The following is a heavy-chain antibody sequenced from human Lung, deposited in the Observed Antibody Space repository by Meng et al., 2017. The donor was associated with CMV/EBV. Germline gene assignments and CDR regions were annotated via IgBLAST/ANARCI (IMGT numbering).Heavy chain of an antibody. V-gene: IGHV3-30*04. D-gene: IGHD4-11*01. CDR2: ITYDGSNI. J-gene: IGHJ4*02. CDR1: GFAFRNYA. Sequence: GALRLSCAASGFAFRNYAMHWARQAPGKGLEWVAVITYDGSNIFYADSVKGRFTISRDNSENTLYLQMNSLRAEDTAVYFCAREDYTQAFDYWGQGTLVTVSS. CDR3: AREDYTQAFDY.